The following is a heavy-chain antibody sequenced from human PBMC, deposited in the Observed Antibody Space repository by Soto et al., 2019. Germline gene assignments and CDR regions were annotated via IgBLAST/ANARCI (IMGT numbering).Heavy chain of an antibody. D-gene: IGHD5-12*01. CDR1: GFTFSSYA. Sequence: EVQLLESGGGLVQPGGSLRLSCAASGFTFSSYAMSWVRQAPGKGLEWVSAISGSGGSTYYADSVKGRFTISRDNSKNMLYLQMNSLGAEDTAVYYCAKDRSEYSGYDQFDYWGQGTLVTVSS. CDR2: ISGSGGST. CDR3: AKDRSEYSGYDQFDY. V-gene: IGHV3-23*01. J-gene: IGHJ4*02.